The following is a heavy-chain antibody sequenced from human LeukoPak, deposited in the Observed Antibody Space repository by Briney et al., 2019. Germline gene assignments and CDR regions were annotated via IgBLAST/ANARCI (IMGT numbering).Heavy chain of an antibody. CDR3: ARWGPMVRGVQFDY. Sequence: GGSLRLSCAASGFTFSSYSMNWVRQAPGKGLEWVSSISSSSSYIYYADSVKGRFTISRDNAKNSLYLQMNSLRAEDTAVYYCARWGPMVRGVQFDYWGHGTLVTVSS. V-gene: IGHV3-21*01. CDR1: GFTFSSYS. CDR2: ISSSSSYI. D-gene: IGHD3-10*01. J-gene: IGHJ4*01.